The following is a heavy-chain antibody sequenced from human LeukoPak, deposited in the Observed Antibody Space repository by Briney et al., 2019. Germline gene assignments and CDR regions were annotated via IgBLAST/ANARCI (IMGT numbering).Heavy chain of an antibody. CDR3: ARDLSGSLYFDY. D-gene: IGHD3-10*01. V-gene: IGHV4-4*07. J-gene: IGHJ4*02. CDR1: GGSISNYY. CDR2: LYPSGSS. Sequence: SETLSLTCTVSGGSISNYYWSWIRQPAGKGLEWIGRLYPSGSSDYNPSLKSRVSISVGTSNNQFSLRVTSVTAADTAIYYCARDLSGSLYFDYWGQGILVTVSA.